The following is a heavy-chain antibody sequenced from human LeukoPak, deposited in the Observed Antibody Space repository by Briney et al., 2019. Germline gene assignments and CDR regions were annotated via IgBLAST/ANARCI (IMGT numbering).Heavy chain of an antibody. V-gene: IGHV4-4*07. CDR2: IYTSGST. CDR3: ARDHGSSGWYGHYFDY. J-gene: IGHJ4*02. Sequence: SETLSLTCTVSGGSISSYYWSWVRQPAGKGLEWIGRIYTSGSTNYNPSLKSRVTMSVDTSKNQFSLKLSSVTAADTAVYYCARDHGSSGWYGHYFDYWGQGTLVTVSS. CDR1: GGSISSYY. D-gene: IGHD6-19*01.